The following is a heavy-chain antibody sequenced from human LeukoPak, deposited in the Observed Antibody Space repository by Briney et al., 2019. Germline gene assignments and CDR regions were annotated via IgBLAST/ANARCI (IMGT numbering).Heavy chain of an antibody. V-gene: IGHV3-21*01. J-gene: IGHJ6*03. CDR1: GFTFSNYG. Sequence: PGGSLRLSCAASGFTFSNYGMNWVRQAPGKGLEWVSSISSSSTYIYYADSVKGRFTISRDNAKSSLYLQMNSLRAEDTAVYYCAKSSGWNYYYYYMDVWGKGTTVIASS. CDR2: ISSSSTYI. D-gene: IGHD6-19*01. CDR3: AKSSGWNYYYYYMDV.